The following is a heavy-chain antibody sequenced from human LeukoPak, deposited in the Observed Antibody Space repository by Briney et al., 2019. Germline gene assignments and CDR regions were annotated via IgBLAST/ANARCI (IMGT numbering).Heavy chain of an antibody. J-gene: IGHJ4*02. CDR3: ACDFRYLGHDF. CDR2: ISNIGSTT. D-gene: IGHD2-21*02. V-gene: IGHV3-11*01. Sequence: SGGFLRLSCTASAFTLGDWYMSWIRQAPGKGLEWISYISNIGSTTYYAESVKGRFTISRDNAKNSLYLQMNSLRAEDTAVHYCACDFRYLGHDFWGQGTLVTVSS. CDR1: AFTLGDWY.